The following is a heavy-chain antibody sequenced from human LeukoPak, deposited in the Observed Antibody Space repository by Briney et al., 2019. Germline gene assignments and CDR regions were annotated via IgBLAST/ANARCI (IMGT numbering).Heavy chain of an antibody. V-gene: IGHV3-73*01. J-gene: IGHJ4*02. Sequence: GGSLKLSCTASGFNFSGSTMHWVRQTSGKGLEWVGRIRSKAKSYATVYAASLKGRVTITREDSKNTAYLQMNSLKTEDTAVYYCGSSDDYASSDYWGQGTLVTVSS. CDR2: IRSKAKSYAT. D-gene: IGHD4-17*01. CDR1: GFNFSGST. CDR3: GSSDDYASSDY.